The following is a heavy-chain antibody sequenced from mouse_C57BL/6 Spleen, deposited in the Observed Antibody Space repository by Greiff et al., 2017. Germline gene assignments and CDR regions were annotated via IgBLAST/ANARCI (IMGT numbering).Heavy chain of an antibody. D-gene: IGHD2-4*01. CDR1: GYTFTSYW. CDR3: ARYDYEDYAMDY. CDR2: IDPNSGGT. V-gene: IGHV1-72*01. Sequence: QVQLKQPGAELVRPGASVKLSCKASGYTFTSYWMHWVKQRPGRGLEWIGRIDPNSGGTKYNEKFKSKATLTVDKPSSTAYMQLSSLTSEDSAVYYCARYDYEDYAMDYWGQGTSVTVSS. J-gene: IGHJ4*01.